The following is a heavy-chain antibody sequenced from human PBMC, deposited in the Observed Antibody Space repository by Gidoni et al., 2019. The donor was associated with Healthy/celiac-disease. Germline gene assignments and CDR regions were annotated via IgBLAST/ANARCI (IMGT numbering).Heavy chain of an antibody. CDR3: ARDLAYCGGDCYSALVARLVPIVDY. J-gene: IGHJ4*02. D-gene: IGHD2-21*02. Sequence: QVQLVESGGGLVPPGRSLRLYCAASGFTFSSSGLPWVRHAQWQGKGREWVAVIWYDGSNKYYADAVKGRFTISRDNSKNTLYLQMNSLRAEDTAGYYCARDLAYCGGDCYSALVARLVPIVDYWGQGTLVTVSS. V-gene: IGHV3-33*01. CDR2: IWYDGSNK. CDR1: GFTFSSSG.